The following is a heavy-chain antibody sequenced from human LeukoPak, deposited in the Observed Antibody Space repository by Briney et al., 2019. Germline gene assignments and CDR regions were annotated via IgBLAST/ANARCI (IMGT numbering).Heavy chain of an antibody. V-gene: IGHV1-18*01. CDR3: ASNTGSDSSGYEY. Sequence: ASVKVSCKASGYTFTTYGITWVRQAPGQGLEWMGWISANNGDTDYAQKLQGRVTMTTDTPTSTAYMEVRSLRSDDTAVYYCASNTGSDSSGYEYWGQGTLVTVSS. J-gene: IGHJ4*02. D-gene: IGHD3-22*01. CDR2: ISANNGDT. CDR1: GYTFTTYG.